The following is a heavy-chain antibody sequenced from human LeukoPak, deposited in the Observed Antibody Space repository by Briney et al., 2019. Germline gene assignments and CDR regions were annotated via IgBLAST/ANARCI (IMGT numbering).Heavy chain of an antibody. D-gene: IGHD2-21*02. CDR2: IYHSGST. CDR1: GGSISSGGYS. Sequence: PSETLSLTCAVSGGSISSGGYSWSWIRQPPGKGLEWIGYIYHSGSTYYNPSLKSRVTISVDRSKNQFSLKVSSVTAADTAVYYCARGPISAYCGGDCYSAPFDPWGQGTLVTVSS. J-gene: IGHJ5*02. V-gene: IGHV4-30-2*01. CDR3: ARGPISAYCGGDCYSAPFDP.